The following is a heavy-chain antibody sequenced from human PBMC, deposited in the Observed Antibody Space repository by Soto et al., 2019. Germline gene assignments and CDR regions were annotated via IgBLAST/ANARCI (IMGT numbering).Heavy chain of an antibody. CDR2: IYYSGST. CDR3: ASLGVGYYGSGSYYRDYCYGMDV. V-gene: IGHV4-39*07. Sequence: SSETLSLTCTVSGGSISSSGYYWGWIRQPPGKGLEWIGTIYYSGSTYYNPSLKSRVTISVDTSKNQFSLMLTSVTAADTAVYYCASLGVGYYGSGSYYRDYCYGMDVWGQGTTVTGSS. J-gene: IGHJ6*02. D-gene: IGHD3-10*01. CDR1: GGSISSSGYY.